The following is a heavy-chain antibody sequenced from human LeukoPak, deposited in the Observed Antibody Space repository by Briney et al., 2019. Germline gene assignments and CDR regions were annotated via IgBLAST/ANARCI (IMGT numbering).Heavy chain of an antibody. CDR1: GGSIRSDSYY. D-gene: IGHD1-26*01. J-gene: IGHJ4*02. Sequence: PSETLSLTCFVSGGSIRSDSYYWGWIRQPPGKGLEWIGNIYYSGTTYYNPSLESRVTISVDTSKNQFSLILSSVTAADTAVYYCATVGRWDYHSEYWGQGSLVTVSS. CDR2: IYYSGTT. V-gene: IGHV4-39*07. CDR3: ATVGRWDYHSEY.